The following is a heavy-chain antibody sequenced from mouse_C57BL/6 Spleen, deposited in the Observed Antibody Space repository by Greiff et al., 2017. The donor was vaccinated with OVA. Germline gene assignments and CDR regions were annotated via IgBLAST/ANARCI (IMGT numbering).Heavy chain of an antibody. D-gene: IGHD3-2*02. Sequence: QVQLQQPGAELVKPGASVKMSCKASGYTFTSYWITWVKQRPGQGLEWIGDIYPGSGSTNYHEKFKSKATLTVDTSSSTAYMQLSSLTSEDSAVYYCARDSSGYVDDWGQGTTLTVSS. J-gene: IGHJ2*01. CDR2: IYPGSGST. V-gene: IGHV1-55*01. CDR3: ARDSSGYVDD. CDR1: GYTFTSYW.